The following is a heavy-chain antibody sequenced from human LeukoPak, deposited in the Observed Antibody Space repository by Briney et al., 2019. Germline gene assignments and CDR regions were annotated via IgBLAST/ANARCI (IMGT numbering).Heavy chain of an antibody. J-gene: IGHJ4*02. CDR3: ARADPGYSSGWYIFDS. D-gene: IGHD6-19*01. CDR1: GLTFSTYW. CDR2: INSDGRST. V-gene: IGHV3-74*01. Sequence: GGSLRLSWAASGLTFSTYWMHWVRQAPGKGLVWVSGINSDGRSTTYADFVKGRFTISRDNAKNTLYLQMNSLRVEDTAVYYCARADPGYSSGWYIFDSWGQGTLVTVSS.